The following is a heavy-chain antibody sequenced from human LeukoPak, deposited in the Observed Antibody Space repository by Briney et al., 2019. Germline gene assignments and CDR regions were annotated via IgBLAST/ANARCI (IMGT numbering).Heavy chain of an antibody. D-gene: IGHD5-24*01. V-gene: IGHV4-30-2*03. CDR2: MYYSGST. CDR3: ARHSRMGTINPSY. CDR1: GGSISSGGYS. J-gene: IGHJ4*02. Sequence: PSQTLSLTCAVSGGSISSGGYSWSWIRQPPGKGLEWIGSMYYSGSTYYNPSLKSRATISVDTSKNQFSLKLSSVTAADTAVYYCARHSRMGTINPSYWGQGTLVTVSS.